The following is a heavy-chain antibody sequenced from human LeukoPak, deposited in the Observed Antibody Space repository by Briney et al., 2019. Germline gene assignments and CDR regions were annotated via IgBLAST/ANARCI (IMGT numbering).Heavy chain of an antibody. CDR3: ARHLSPTIFGVVLDY. Sequence: GGSLRLSCAASGFTFSSYSMNWVRQAPGKGLEWVASTSSGSSYTYYADSVKGRFTISRDNAKNSLYLQMNSLRAEDTAVYYCARHLSPTIFGVVLDYWGQGTLVTVSS. D-gene: IGHD3-3*01. CDR1: GFTFSSYS. CDR2: TSSGSSYT. J-gene: IGHJ4*02. V-gene: IGHV3-21*01.